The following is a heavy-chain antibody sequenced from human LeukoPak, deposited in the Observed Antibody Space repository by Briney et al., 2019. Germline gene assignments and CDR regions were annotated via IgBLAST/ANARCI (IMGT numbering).Heavy chain of an antibody. D-gene: IGHD6-6*01. J-gene: IGHJ4*02. CDR2: ISYDGSNK. Sequence: GGSLRLSCAASGFTFSSYGMHWVRQAPGKGLEWVAVISYDGSNKYYADSVKGRFTISRDNSKNTLYLQMNSLRAEDTAVYYCARGIAARGFDYWGQGTLVTVSS. V-gene: IGHV3-30*03. CDR1: GFTFSSYG. CDR3: ARGIAARGFDY.